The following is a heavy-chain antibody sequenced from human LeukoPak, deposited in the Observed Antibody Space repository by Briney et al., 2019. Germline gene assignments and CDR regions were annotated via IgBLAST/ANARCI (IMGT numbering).Heavy chain of an antibody. CDR1: GYSFTSYW. D-gene: IGHD6-13*01. CDR3: ARHTLPYSSCWKEAFDI. Sequence: GESLKISCKGSGYSFTSYWIGWVRQMPGKGLEWMGIIYPGDSDTRYSPSFQGQVTISADKSISTAYLQWSSLKASDTAMYYCARHTLPYSSCWKEAFDIWGQGTMVTVSS. J-gene: IGHJ3*02. V-gene: IGHV5-51*01. CDR2: IYPGDSDT.